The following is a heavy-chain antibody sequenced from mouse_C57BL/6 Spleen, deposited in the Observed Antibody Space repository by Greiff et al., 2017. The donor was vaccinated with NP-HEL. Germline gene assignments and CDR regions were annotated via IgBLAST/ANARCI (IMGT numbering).Heavy chain of an antibody. CDR2: IYPGSGNT. D-gene: IGHD2-4*01. Sequence: VQLQQSGPELVKPGASVKISCKASGYSFTSYYIHWVKQRPGQGLEWIGWIYPGSGNTKYNEKFKGKATLTADTSSSTAYMQLSSLTSEDSAVYYCARAYDYGAWFAYWGQGTLVTVSA. J-gene: IGHJ3*01. CDR3: ARAYDYGAWFAY. CDR1: GYSFTSYY. V-gene: IGHV1-66*01.